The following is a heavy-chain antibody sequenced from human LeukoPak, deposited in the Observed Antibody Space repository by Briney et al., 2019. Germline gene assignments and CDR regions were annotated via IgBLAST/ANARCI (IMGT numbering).Heavy chain of an antibody. CDR2: MFYSEST. D-gene: IGHD6-19*01. CDR3: ARRAYSSGFDYIDY. Sequence: SETLSLTCSVSGASVSDGNYYWSWIRQPPGKGLEWIGYMFYSESTKYNPSLKSRVTISVDTSKSQFSLKLSSVIAADTAAYYCARRAYSSGFDYIDYWGQGTLVTVSS. CDR1: GASVSDGNYY. J-gene: IGHJ4*02. V-gene: IGHV4-61*01.